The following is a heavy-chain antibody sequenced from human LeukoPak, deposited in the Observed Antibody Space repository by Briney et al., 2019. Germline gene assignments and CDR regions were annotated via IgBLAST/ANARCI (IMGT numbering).Heavy chain of an antibody. V-gene: IGHV3-33*08. CDR3: AREEGWGRWGLGVDY. D-gene: IGHD2-21*01. Sequence: GGSLRLSCAASGFTFSTNYMSWVRQAPGKGLEWVAVIWYDGSNKYYADSVKGRFTISRDNSKNTLYLQMNSLRAEDTAVYYCAREEGWGRWGLGVDYWGRGTLVTVSS. CDR1: GFTFSTNY. CDR2: IWYDGSNK. J-gene: IGHJ4*02.